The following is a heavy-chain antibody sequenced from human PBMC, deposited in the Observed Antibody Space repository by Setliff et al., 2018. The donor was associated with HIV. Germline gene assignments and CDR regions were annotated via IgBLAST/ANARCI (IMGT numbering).Heavy chain of an antibody. CDR3: ARHFPSISLFFGDPGPFDR. D-gene: IGHD3-10*01. Sequence: PSETLSLTCTVSGGSISSSSYYWGWIRQPPGEGLEWIGSIFNDGRTYYNPSLKSRVTIPMDTSTNPFSLKLTSVTAADTAVYFCARHFPSISLFFGDPGPFDRWGQGALVTVSS. CDR2: IFNDGRT. V-gene: IGHV4-39*01. J-gene: IGHJ4*02. CDR1: GGSISSSSYY.